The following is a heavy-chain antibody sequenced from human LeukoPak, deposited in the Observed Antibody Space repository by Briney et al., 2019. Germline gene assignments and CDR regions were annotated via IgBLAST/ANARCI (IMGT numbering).Heavy chain of an antibody. CDR1: GGSISSSSYY. CDR3: ARRVDCSSTSCPNFDY. V-gene: IGHV4-39*01. D-gene: IGHD2-2*01. Sequence: PSETLSLTCTVSGGSISSSSYYWVWIRQPPGKGLEWIGSIYYSGSTYYNPSLKSRVTISVDTSKNQFSLKLSSVTAADTAVYYCARRVDCSSTSCPNFDYWGQGTLVTVSS. CDR2: IYYSGST. J-gene: IGHJ4*02.